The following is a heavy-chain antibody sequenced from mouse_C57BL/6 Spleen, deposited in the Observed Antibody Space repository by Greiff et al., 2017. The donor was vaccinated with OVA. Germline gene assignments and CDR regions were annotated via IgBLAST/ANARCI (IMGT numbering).Heavy chain of an antibody. CDR1: GYTFTDYY. CDR2: IYPGRGNT. J-gene: IGHJ2*01. Sequence: VQLKESGAELVRPGASVKLSCKASGYTFTDYYINWVKQRPGQGLEWIARIYPGRGNTYYNEKLKGKATLTAEKSSSTAYMQLSSLTSEDSAVYFCAREDYGSSYGEFDYWGQGTTLTVSS. D-gene: IGHD1-1*01. CDR3: AREDYGSSYGEFDY. V-gene: IGHV1-76*01.